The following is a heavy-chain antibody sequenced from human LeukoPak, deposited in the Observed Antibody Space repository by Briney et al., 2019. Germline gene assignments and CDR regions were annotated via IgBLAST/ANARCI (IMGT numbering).Heavy chain of an antibody. CDR2: ISAYNGNT. V-gene: IGHV1-18*01. Sequence: ASVTVSCKASGYTFTSYGISWVRQAPGQGLEWMAWISAYNGNTNYAQKLQGRVTLTTDTSTSTVYMELRSLRSDDTAVYYCARVNNYDILFSFDYWGQGTLVTVSS. CDR1: GYTFTSYG. CDR3: ARVNNYDILFSFDY. D-gene: IGHD3-9*01. J-gene: IGHJ4*02.